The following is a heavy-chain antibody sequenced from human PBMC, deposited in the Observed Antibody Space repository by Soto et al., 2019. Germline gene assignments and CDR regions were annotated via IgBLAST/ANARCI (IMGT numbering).Heavy chain of an antibody. CDR1: GFTFSSYS. J-gene: IGHJ1*01. Sequence: KAGGSLRLSCAASGFTFSSYSMNWVRQAPGKGLEWVSSISSSSSYIYYADSVKGRFTISRDNAKNSLYLQMNSLRAEDTAVYYCASPGVVVVPAAIAEYFQHWGQGTLVTVSS. CDR2: ISSSSSYI. V-gene: IGHV3-21*01. CDR3: ASPGVVVVPAAIAEYFQH. D-gene: IGHD2-2*01.